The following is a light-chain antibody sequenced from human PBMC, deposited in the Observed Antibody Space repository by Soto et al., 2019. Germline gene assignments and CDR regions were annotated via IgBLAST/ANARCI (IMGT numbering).Light chain of an antibody. V-gene: IGLV1-40*01. J-gene: IGLJ2*01. CDR1: SSNIGAGYD. Sequence: QSVLTQPPSVSGAPGQRVTISCTGSSSNIGAGYDVHWYQQLPGTAPKLLIYGNSNRPPGGPDGFFGSKSGTSAPRAITGVQAENEADYYCQSYDSSMSDLVFGGGTKLTVL. CDR2: GNS. CDR3: QSYDSSMSDLV.